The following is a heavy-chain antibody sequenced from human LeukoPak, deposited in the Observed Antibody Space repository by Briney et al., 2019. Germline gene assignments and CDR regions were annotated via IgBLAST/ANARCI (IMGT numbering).Heavy chain of an antibody. CDR2: IYPGDSDT. V-gene: IGHV5-51*01. Sequence: SXQISCKGSGYIFTTYWIGWGRQXPGKGLEWMGIIYPGDSDTRYSPSFQGQVTISADKSISTAYLQWSSLKASDTAMYYCARMHDYGDYWGQGTLVTVSS. D-gene: IGHD4-17*01. CDR1: GYIFTTYW. J-gene: IGHJ4*02. CDR3: ARMHDYGDY.